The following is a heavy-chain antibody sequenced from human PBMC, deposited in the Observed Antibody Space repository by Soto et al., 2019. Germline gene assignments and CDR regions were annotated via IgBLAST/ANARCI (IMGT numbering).Heavy chain of an antibody. Sequence: QVQLQESGPGLVKPSQTLSLTCTVSGGAISTVGYPWSWIRQHPAKGLEWIGYIYYSGSTYYNPSLKRRVTISIDTSKNHFSLKLTSVTVADTAVYYCERRVAGVLKLWGQGTLVAVSS. CDR1: GGAISTVGYP. J-gene: IGHJ4*01. D-gene: IGHD3-10*01. V-gene: IGHV4-31*03. CDR2: IYYSGST. CDR3: ERRVAGVLKL.